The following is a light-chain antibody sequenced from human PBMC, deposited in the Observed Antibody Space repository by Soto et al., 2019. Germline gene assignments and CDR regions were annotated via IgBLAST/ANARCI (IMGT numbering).Light chain of an antibody. V-gene: IGKV3-15*01. Sequence: EIVMTQSPATLSVFPGERATVSCRASQNIISNLAWYQQKPGQAPSLLIYGASTREKGVPARFSGSGSGTEFTLTISSLQSEDSAVYYCHQYHNWPSWTFGQGTKVEMK. CDR1: QNIISN. J-gene: IGKJ1*01. CDR2: GAS. CDR3: HQYHNWPSWT.